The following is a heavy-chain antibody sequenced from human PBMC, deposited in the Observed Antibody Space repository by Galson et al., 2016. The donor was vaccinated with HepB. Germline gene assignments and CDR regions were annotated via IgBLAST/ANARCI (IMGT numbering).Heavy chain of an antibody. CDR3: ARGFRYRGDFDI. V-gene: IGHV1-18*01. CDR2: ISGYNGNT. J-gene: IGHJ3*02. D-gene: IGHD3-16*02. Sequence: SVKVSCKASGYTFTSFGINWVRQAPGQGLEWMGWISGYNGNTDYAQNFQGRVTMTTDTFTTTAYMELRSLRSDDTAVYYCARGFRYRGDFDIWGQGTMVFVSS. CDR1: GYTFTSFG.